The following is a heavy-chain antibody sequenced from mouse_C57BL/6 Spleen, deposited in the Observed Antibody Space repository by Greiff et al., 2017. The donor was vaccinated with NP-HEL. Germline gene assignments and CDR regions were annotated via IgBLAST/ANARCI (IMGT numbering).Heavy chain of an antibody. CDR2: IDPENGDT. D-gene: IGHD1-1*01. Sequence: EVQLQQSGAELVRPGASVKLSCTASGFNIKDDYMHWVKQRPEQGLEWIGWIDPENGDTEYASKFQGKATITADTSSNTAYLQLSSLTSEDSAVYFCARSPITTVVPYFDYWGQGTTLTVSS. J-gene: IGHJ2*01. CDR1: GFNIKDDY. V-gene: IGHV14-4*01. CDR3: ARSPITTVVPYFDY.